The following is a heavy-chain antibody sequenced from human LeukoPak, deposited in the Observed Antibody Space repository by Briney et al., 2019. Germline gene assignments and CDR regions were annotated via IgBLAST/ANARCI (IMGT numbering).Heavy chain of an antibody. V-gene: IGHV4-30-2*01. CDR3: ARGSMLLWFGELLYAWFDP. CDR2: IYHSGST. D-gene: IGHD3-10*01. J-gene: IGHJ5*02. CDR1: GGSISSGGYS. Sequence: SETLSLTCAVSGGSISSGGYSWSWIRQPPGKGLEWIGYIYHSGSTYYNPSLKSRVTISVDTSKNQFSLKLSSVTAADTAVYYCARGSMLLWFGELLYAWFDPWGQGTLVTVSS.